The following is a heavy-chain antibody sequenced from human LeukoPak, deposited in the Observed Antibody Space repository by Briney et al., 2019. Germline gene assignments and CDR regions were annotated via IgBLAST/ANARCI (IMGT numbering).Heavy chain of an antibody. J-gene: IGHJ4*02. D-gene: IGHD5-18*01. CDR3: ARVLRAASWRSYDY. CDR2: IYYNGDI. Sequence: SQTLSLTCTVSGASIRSGDYYWSWIRQPPGKGLEWIGYIYYNGDINYNPSLKSRVIISIDTSSNQFSLRLNSMTAADTAVYYCARVLRAASWRSYDYWGQGSLVTVSS. CDR1: GASIRSGDYY. V-gene: IGHV4-61*08.